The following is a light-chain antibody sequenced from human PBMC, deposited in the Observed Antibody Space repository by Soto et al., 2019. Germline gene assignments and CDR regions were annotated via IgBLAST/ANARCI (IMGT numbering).Light chain of an antibody. CDR3: SSYTSGSTLYV. Sequence: QSVLTQPASVSGSPGQSITISCTGTSSDVGSYNYVSWYQHHPGKAPRLMIYAASNRPSGVSHRFSGSRSGNTASLTISGLQAEVAADYYCSSYTSGSTLYVFRTGTKVTVL. V-gene: IGLV2-14*01. CDR2: AAS. CDR1: SSDVGSYNY. J-gene: IGLJ1*01.